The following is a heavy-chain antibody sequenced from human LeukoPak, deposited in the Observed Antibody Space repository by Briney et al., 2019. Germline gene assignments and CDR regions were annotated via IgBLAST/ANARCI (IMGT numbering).Heavy chain of an antibody. CDR3: VKGPRPDITVAHTVEN. D-gene: IGHD6-19*01. Sequence: GGSLRLSCAASGFIFSNYAMSWVRQVPGRGLEWVSTISSRGDSTYVADSVKGRFTISRDNSKNSLYLQMNTVRAEDTAVYYRVKGPRPDITVAHTVENWGQGTLVTVSS. V-gene: IGHV3-23*01. J-gene: IGHJ4*02. CDR2: ISSRGDST. CDR1: GFIFSNYA.